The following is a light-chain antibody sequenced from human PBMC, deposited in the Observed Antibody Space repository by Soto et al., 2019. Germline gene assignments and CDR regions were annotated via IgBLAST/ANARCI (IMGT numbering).Light chain of an antibody. J-gene: IGLJ1*01. V-gene: IGLV1-44*01. CDR2: DNH. CDR3: AAWDVSLKGFV. CDR1: SXNIGINT. Sequence: QSVLTQPPSASGTPGQRFTFSCSGSSXNIGINTVNWYRQLPGTAPQLLISDNHRRPSGVPDRFSGSKSGTSASLAISGLQSEDEATYFCAAWDVSLKGFVFGTGTKVTVL.